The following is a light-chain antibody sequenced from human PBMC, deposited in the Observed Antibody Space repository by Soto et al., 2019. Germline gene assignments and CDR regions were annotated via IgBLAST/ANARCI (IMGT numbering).Light chain of an antibody. CDR2: GAS. J-gene: IGKJ2*01. Sequence: EIVMTQSPATLSVSPGERATLSCRASQSVSSNLAWYQQKPGQAPRLLMYGASTRATGIPDRFSGSGSGTEFTLTISSLQPEDFAVYYCQHYGTSPMYTFGQGTKLEIK. V-gene: IGKV3-15*01. CDR1: QSVSSN. CDR3: QHYGTSPMYT.